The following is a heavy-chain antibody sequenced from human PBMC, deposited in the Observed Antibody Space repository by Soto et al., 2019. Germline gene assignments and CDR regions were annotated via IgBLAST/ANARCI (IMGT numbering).Heavy chain of an antibody. D-gene: IGHD6-13*01. CDR2: ISRNGGST. V-gene: IGHV3-64*01. J-gene: IGHJ5*02. CDR1: GFTFSSYA. Sequence: EVQLVESGGGLVQPGGSLRLSCAASGFTFSSYAMHWVRQAPGKGLEYVSAISRNGGSTYYANSVKGRFTISRDNSKNTLYLQMGSLRAEDMAVYYCARGKQQLVLNNWFDPWGQGTLVTVSS. CDR3: ARGKQQLVLNNWFDP.